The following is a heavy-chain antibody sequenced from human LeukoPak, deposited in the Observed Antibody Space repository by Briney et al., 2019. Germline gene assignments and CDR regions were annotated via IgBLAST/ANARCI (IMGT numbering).Heavy chain of an antibody. V-gene: IGHV4-34*01. D-gene: IGHD3-10*01. Sequence: PSETLSLTFAVYGGSFSGYYWSWIRQPPGKGLEWIGEIKHSGSTNYNPSLKSRVTISVDTSKNQFSLKLSSVTAADTAVYYCARCTRITMVRGVIITGIYYFDYWGQGTLVTVSS. CDR2: IKHSGST. CDR1: GGSFSGYY. CDR3: ARCTRITMVRGVIITGIYYFDY. J-gene: IGHJ4*02.